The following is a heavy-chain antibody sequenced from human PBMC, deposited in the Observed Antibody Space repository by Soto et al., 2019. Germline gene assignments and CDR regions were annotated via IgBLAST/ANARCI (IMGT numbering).Heavy chain of an antibody. J-gene: IGHJ4*02. CDR2: LYQGLSI. CDR3: ARHGGYYFDY. Sequence: SETLSLTCAVYGGSFSGYYWSWIRQPPGKGLEWIGELYQGLSIIYNPSLESRVTISGDSSKNQFSLKLRSVTAADTAVYYCARHGGYYFDYWGQGTLVTVSS. CDR1: GGSFSGYY. V-gene: IGHV4-34*01. D-gene: IGHD3-16*01.